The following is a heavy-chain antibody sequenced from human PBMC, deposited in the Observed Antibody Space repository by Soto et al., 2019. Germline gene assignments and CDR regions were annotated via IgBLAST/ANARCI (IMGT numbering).Heavy chain of an antibody. J-gene: IGHJ6*02. D-gene: IGHD2-2*01. V-gene: IGHV3-48*03. CDR3: ARPGSSTYLYYYGMDV. CDR2: ISSRGITI. Sequence: EVQLVESGGGLVQPGGSLRLSCAASGFTFSSFEMNWVRQAPGKGLEWVAYISSRGITIYYADSVKGRFTISRDNDKNSLYLQMNSLRAEDTAVYYCARPGSSTYLYYYGMDVWGQGTTVTVSS. CDR1: GFTFSSFE.